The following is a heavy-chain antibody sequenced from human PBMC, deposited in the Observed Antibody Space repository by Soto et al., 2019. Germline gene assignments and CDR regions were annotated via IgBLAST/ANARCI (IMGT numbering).Heavy chain of an antibody. V-gene: IGHV5-10-1*01. CDR1: GYSFTSYW. CDR2: IDPSDSYT. D-gene: IGHD6-19*01. CDR3: ARHVSSGWTRIYGMDV. J-gene: IGHJ6*02. Sequence: PGESLKISCKGSGYSFTSYWISWVRQMPGKGLEWMGRIDPSDSYTNYSPSFQGHVTISADKSISTAYLQWSSLKASDTAMYYCARHVSSGWTRIYGMDVCGQGTTVTVSS.